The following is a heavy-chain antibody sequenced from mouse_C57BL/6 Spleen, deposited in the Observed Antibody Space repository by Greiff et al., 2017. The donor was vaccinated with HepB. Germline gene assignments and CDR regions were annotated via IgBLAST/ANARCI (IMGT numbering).Heavy chain of an antibody. D-gene: IGHD2-4*01. CDR1: GYTFTDYN. V-gene: IGHV1-18*01. Sequence: EVQLQQSGPELVKPGASVKIPCKASGYTFTDYNMDWVKQSHGKSLEWIGDINPNNGGTIYNQKFKGKATLTVDKSSSTAYMELRSLTSEDTAVYYCARSEYDYDAFPFAYWGQGTLVTVSA. CDR2: INPNNGGT. J-gene: IGHJ3*01. CDR3: ARSEYDYDAFPFAY.